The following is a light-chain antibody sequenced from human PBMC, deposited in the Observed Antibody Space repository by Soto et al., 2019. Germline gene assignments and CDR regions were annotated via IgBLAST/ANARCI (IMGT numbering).Light chain of an antibody. J-gene: IGLJ2*01. CDR2: DVN. CDR3: SSHSSSSTLVV. CDR1: SSDVGGYNY. Sequence: QLVLTQPASMSGSPGQSITISCTGTSSDVGGYNYVSWHRQHPGKAPKLMIYDVNNRPSGVSNRFSGSKSGNTASLTISGLQAEDEADYYCSSHSSSSTLVVFGGGTKLTVL. V-gene: IGLV2-14*03.